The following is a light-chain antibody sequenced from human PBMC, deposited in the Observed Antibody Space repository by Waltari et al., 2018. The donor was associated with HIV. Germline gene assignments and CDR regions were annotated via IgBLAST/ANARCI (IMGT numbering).Light chain of an antibody. V-gene: IGKV1-12*01. J-gene: IGKJ2*01. CDR3: QQAFSFPHT. CDR1: QFISTS. CDR2: AAS. Sequence: DIQMTQSPSSQSASVGDRVTITCRASQFISTSLAWYQQRPSRAPKLLIFAASRLQSGVPSRFSGGGSGTQFTLTINRLQPEDLATYYCQQAFSFPHTFGQGT.